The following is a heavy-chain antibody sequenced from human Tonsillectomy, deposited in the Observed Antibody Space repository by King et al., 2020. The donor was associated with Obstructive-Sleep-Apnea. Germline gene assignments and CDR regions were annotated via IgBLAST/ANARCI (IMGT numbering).Heavy chain of an antibody. CDR3: AKARDSSGYSDAFDI. J-gene: IGHJ3*02. D-gene: IGHD3-22*01. CDR2: IRYDGSNK. V-gene: IGHV3-30*02. Sequence: QLVQSGGGVVQPGGSLRLSCAASGFTFSSYAMHWVRQAPGKGREWVAFIRYDGSNKYYADSVKGRRTISSDKSKNTLYLQMNSLRPEDTAVDYCAKARDSSGYSDAFDIWGQGTMVTVSS. CDR1: GFTFSSYA.